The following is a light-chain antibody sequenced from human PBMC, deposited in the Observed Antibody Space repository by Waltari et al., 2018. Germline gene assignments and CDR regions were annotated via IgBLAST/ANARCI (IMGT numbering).Light chain of an antibody. Sequence: QSALTQPASVAGSPGQSITISCTGSSRDVGGYNYVSWYQPYPGKVPKIMIYEVNNRPSGVSSRFSGSKSGNTASLTISGLQADDEADYYCSSFTSRHLYVFGTGTAVTVL. V-gene: IGLV2-14*01. CDR1: SRDVGGYNY. J-gene: IGLJ1*01. CDR3: SSFTSRHLYV. CDR2: EVN.